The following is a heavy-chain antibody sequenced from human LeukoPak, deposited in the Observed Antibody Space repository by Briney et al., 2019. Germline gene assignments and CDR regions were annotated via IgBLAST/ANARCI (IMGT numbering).Heavy chain of an antibody. J-gene: IGHJ4*02. CDR3: AGLEGRYSTDWFYFFDY. D-gene: IGHD6-19*01. V-gene: IGHV4-4*02. CDR2: MYLDGRT. CDR1: GGSISSLNL. Sequence: SETLSLTCAVSGGSISSLNLWSWLRQPPGKGLEWVGEMYLDGRTNFHPSVRGRVTIFIDKPKNQLPLQLTSVTAADTAVYYCAGLEGRYSTDWFYFFDYWGQGALVTVSS.